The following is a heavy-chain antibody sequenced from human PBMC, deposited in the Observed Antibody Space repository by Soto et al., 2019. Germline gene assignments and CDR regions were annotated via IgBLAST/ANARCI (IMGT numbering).Heavy chain of an antibody. Sequence: SVKVSCKASGFTFTNSAVQWVRQARGQRLEWIGWIVVGSGNTNYAQKFQERVTITRDMSTSTAYMELSSLRSEDTAVYYCARPGRPCSGGSCYPEYLQHWGQGTLVTVSS. CDR3: ARPGRPCSGGSCYPEYLQH. D-gene: IGHD2-15*01. CDR1: GFTFTNSA. V-gene: IGHV1-58*01. J-gene: IGHJ1*01. CDR2: IVVGSGNT.